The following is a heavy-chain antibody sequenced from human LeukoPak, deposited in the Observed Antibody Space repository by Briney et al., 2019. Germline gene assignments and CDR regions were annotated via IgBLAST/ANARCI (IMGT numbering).Heavy chain of an antibody. D-gene: IGHD3-3*01. CDR1: GYTFTSYG. CDR3: ARDFGPNLGQTGERNPAPNWFDP. Sequence: GASVKVSCKASGYTFTSYGISWVRQAPGQGLEWMGWISTYNGNTNYAQKLQGRVTMTTDTSTSTAYMELRSLRSDDTAVYYCARDFGPNLGQTGERNPAPNWFDPWGQGTLVTVSS. J-gene: IGHJ5*02. CDR2: ISTYNGNT. V-gene: IGHV1-18*01.